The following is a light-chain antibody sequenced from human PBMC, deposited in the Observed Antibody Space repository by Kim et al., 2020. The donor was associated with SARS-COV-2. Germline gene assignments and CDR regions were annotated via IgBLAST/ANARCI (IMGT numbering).Light chain of an antibody. V-gene: IGKV1-33*01. J-gene: IGKJ2*03. CDR1: QDIYNN. CDR2: DAS. Sequence: LSASVGDRVTITCQASQDIYNNLNWYQQKAGKAPKLLIFDASNLDIGVPSRFSGCGSGTDFTFTISSLQPEDIATYYCQQYAKRLSFGQGTKLEI. CDR3: QQYAKRLS.